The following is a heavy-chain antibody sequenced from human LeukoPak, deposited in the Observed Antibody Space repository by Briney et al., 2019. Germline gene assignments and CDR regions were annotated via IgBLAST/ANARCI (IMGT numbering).Heavy chain of an antibody. V-gene: IGHV3-30*02. CDR3: ARDSAQARPIVVVPAAKGWYFDL. CDR2: IRFNGAFT. Sequence: GGSLRLSCAAAGFSFSSHGMYWVRQAPGKGLEWLSFIRFNGAFTYYGDSVKGRFTISRDNSKNTLYLQMNSLRAEDTAVYYCARDSAQARPIVVVPAAKGWYFDLWGRGTLVTVSS. CDR1: GFSFSSHG. J-gene: IGHJ2*01. D-gene: IGHD2-2*01.